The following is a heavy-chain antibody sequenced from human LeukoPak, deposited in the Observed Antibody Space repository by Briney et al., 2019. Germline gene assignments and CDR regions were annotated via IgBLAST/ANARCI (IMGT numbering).Heavy chain of an antibody. D-gene: IGHD1/OR15-1a*01. CDR1: GFTFTTYY. V-gene: IGHV3-7*01. Sequence: GGSLRLSCAASGFTFTTYYMTWVRQAPGKRLEWVANINQDGGTKYYVDSVEGRFTISRDNAINSVFLQMNSLRAEDTAVYYCARENWTNDFWGQGTLVTVSS. J-gene: IGHJ4*02. CDR2: INQDGGTK. CDR3: ARENWTNDF.